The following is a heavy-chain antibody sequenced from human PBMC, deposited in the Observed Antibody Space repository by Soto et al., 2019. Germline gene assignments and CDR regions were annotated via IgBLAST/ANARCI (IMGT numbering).Heavy chain of an antibody. CDR3: ASDQNYDSSGYYYYYYYGMDV. V-gene: IGHV1-18*01. CDR2: ISAYNGNT. CDR1: GYTFTSYG. J-gene: IGHJ6*02. D-gene: IGHD3-22*01. Sequence: QVQLVQSGAEVKKPGASVKVSCKASGYTFTSYGISWVRQAPGQGLEWMGWISAYNGNTNYAQKLQGRVTMTTDTSTSTDYMELRSLSSDDTTVYYCASDQNYDSSGYYYYYYYGMDVWGQGTTVTVSS.